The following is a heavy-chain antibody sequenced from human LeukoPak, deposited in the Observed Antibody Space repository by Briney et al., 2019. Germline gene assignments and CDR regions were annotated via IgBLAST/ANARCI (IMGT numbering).Heavy chain of an antibody. CDR2: IFDDDQT. V-gene: IGHV3-66*04. CDR3: ARHYSDYLTYFDY. Sequence: GGSLRLSCAASGFTVTSNYMSWVRQAPGKGLEWVSIIFDDDQTHYADSVQGRFTISRDKSKNTLYFQMDSLRAEDTAVYYCARHYSDYLTYFDYWGQGTLVTVSS. CDR1: GFTVTSNY. D-gene: IGHD4-11*01. J-gene: IGHJ4*02.